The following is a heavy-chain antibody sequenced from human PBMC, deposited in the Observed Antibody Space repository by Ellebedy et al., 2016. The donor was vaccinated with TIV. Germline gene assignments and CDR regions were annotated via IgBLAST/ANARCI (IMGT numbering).Heavy chain of an antibody. D-gene: IGHD3-10*01. Sequence: GESLKISXAASGFTFNNYAMNWVRQAPGKGLEWVSTISANGGNTYYADSVKGRFTISRDNSRNTLWLQMNSLSAEDTAVYYCAKSRVSSSGSCDFWGQGTLVTVSS. V-gene: IGHV3-23*01. CDR3: AKSRVSSSGSCDF. CDR2: ISANGGNT. CDR1: GFTFNNYA. J-gene: IGHJ4*02.